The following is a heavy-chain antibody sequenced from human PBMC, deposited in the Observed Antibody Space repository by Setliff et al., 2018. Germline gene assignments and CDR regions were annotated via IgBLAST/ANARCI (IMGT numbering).Heavy chain of an antibody. CDR3: TREHTPWVGASHHDC. V-gene: IGHV3-21*01. Sequence: PGGSLRLSCEASGFSFRSYAMNWVRQAPGKGLEWVSSIDSRSSHIKYADSLRGRFTISRDNAKKMLYLQMDSLRTEDTAVYYCTREHTPWVGASHHDCWGQGTQVTVSS. J-gene: IGHJ4*02. D-gene: IGHD1-26*01. CDR2: IDSRSSHI. CDR1: GFSFRSYA.